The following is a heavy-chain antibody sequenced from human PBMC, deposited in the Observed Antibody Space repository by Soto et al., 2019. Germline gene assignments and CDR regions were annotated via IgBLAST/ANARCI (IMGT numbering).Heavy chain of an antibody. Sequence: SETLCLTCPVAGGYISSYYWSWIRQPPGKGLEWTGYIYYSGSTNYNPSLKSRVTISVDTSKNQFSLKLSSVTAADTAVYYCARREGIAVAGRLTGAYYYGMDVWGQGTTVTVSS. J-gene: IGHJ6*02. CDR3: ARREGIAVAGRLTGAYYYGMDV. CDR1: GGYISSYY. D-gene: IGHD6-19*01. CDR2: IYYSGST. V-gene: IGHV4-59*01.